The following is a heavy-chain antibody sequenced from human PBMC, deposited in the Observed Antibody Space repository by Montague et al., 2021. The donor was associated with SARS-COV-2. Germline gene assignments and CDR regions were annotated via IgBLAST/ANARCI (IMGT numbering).Heavy chain of an antibody. V-gene: IGHV4-39*01. CDR2: IYYSGST. J-gene: IGHJ3*01. D-gene: IGHD3-22*01. CDR1: GGSISSSGYY. Sequence: SETLSLTCTVSGGSISSSGYYWCWIRQPPGKGLEWIGSIYYSGSTYYNPSLKSRVTISVDTSKNQFSLKLSSVTAADTAVYYCASFPTSDYYDSKAAPATPDALDFWGQGTMVTVSS. CDR3: ASFPTSDYYDSKAAPATPDALDF.